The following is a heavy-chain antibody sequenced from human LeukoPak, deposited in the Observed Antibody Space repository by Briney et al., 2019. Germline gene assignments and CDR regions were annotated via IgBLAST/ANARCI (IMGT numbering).Heavy chain of an antibody. CDR3: ERAIYCSGGSCHWEFDY. J-gene: IGHJ4*02. CDR2: IIPIFGTA. D-gene: IGHD2-15*01. CDR1: GGTFSSYA. Sequence: GASVKVSCKASGGTFSSYAISWVRQAPGQGLEWMGGIIPIFGTANYAQKFQGRVTITADESTSTAYMELSSLRSEDTAVYYCERAIYCSGGSCHWEFDYWGQGTLVTVSS. V-gene: IGHV1-69*13.